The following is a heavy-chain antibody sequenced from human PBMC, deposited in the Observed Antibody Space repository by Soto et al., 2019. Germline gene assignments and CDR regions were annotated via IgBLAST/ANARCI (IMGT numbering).Heavy chain of an antibody. J-gene: IGHJ6*02. CDR3: VREDDGGDRDYYGLDV. CDR1: GGSISSDHYH. V-gene: IGHV4-30-4*01. CDR2: IHYSGSV. D-gene: IGHD4-17*01. Sequence: VQLQESGPGLVRPSQTLSLTCTVSGGSISSDHYHWTWIRQTPGKGLEWIGYIHYSGSVYYNPSLQSRFTMSVDRSKNLFSLKLSSVTAADTAVYFCVREDDGGDRDYYGLDVWGQGTTVTVSS.